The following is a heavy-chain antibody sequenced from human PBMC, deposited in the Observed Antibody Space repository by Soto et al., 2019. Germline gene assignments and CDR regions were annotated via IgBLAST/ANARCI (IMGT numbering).Heavy chain of an antibody. J-gene: IGHJ4*02. CDR2: ISYDGSNK. CDR1: GFTFSSYG. CDR3: AKATTWQWLKY. D-gene: IGHD6-19*01. V-gene: IGHV3-30*18. Sequence: QVQLVESGGGVVQPGRSLRLSCEASGFTFSSYGMHWVRQAPGKGLEWVAVISYDGSNKYYADSVKGRFTISRDNSKNTLYLQMNSLRAEDTAVYYCAKATTWQWLKYWGQGTLVTVSS.